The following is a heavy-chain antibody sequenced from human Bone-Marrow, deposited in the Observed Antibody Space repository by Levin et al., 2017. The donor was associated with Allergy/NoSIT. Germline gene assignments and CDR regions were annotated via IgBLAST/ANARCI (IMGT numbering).Heavy chain of an antibody. CDR3: VRSATNFDY. D-gene: IGHD5-24*01. Sequence: GGSLRLSCAASGFTFSDYYMSWIRQAPGEGLEWVSYISTSGSTIYYADSVMGRFTISRDNAKNSLYLQMNSLTAEDTAVYYCVRSATNFDYWGQGALVTVSS. J-gene: IGHJ4*02. CDR1: GFTFSDYY. CDR2: ISTSGSTI. V-gene: IGHV3-11*01.